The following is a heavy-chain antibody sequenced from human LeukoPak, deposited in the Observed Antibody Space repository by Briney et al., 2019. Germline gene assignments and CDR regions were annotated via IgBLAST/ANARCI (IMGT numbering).Heavy chain of an antibody. V-gene: IGHV3-23*01. CDR2: ISDSGGST. J-gene: IGHJ5*02. D-gene: IGHD6-13*01. CDR1: GFTFSSYA. Sequence: GGSLRLSCAASGFTFSSYAMSWVRQAPGKGLEWVSTISDSGGSTYYADSVKGRFTVSRDNSKSTLYLQMNSLRAEDTAVYYCAKDRLGTAAAGTAWSWFDPWGQGTLVTVSS. CDR3: AKDRLGTAAAGTAWSWFDP.